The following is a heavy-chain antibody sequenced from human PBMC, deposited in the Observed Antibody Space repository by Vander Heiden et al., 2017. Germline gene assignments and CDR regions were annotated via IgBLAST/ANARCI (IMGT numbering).Heavy chain of an antibody. Sequence: EVQLVESGGGLVKPGGSLRLSCAASGFTFSSYSMNWVRPAPGKGLEWVSSISSSSSYIYYADSVKGRFTISRDNAKNSLYLQMNSLRAEDTAVYYCARGGYYYDSSPVDYWGQGTLVTVSS. V-gene: IGHV3-21*01. D-gene: IGHD3-22*01. CDR1: GFTFSSYS. J-gene: IGHJ4*02. CDR2: ISSSSSYI. CDR3: ARGGYYYDSSPVDY.